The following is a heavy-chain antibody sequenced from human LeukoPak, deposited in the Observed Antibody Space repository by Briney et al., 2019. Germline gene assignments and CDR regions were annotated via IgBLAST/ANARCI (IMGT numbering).Heavy chain of an antibody. V-gene: IGHV4-59*02. CDR3: ARIHRYCSGGACYVLDN. Sequence: PSETLSLTCVVSGGSVSGYYWGWIRQPPGRGLEWLGYVYYSGSTNYNPSFKSRITISVDTSRNQFSLQLSSVTAADTAVYYCARIHRYCSGGACYVLDNWGQGTLVAVSS. J-gene: IGHJ4*02. CDR1: GGSVSGYY. D-gene: IGHD2-15*01. CDR2: VYYSGST.